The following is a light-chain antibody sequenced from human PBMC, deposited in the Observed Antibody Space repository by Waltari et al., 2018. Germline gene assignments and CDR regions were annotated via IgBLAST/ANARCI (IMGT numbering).Light chain of an antibody. V-gene: IGLV1-44*01. Sequence: QSVVTQSPSASGAPGQRVTISCSGRHSNIGSNTVAWYQQLPGTAPKLLIFNNYQRPSGVPDRFSASKSGTSAYLAISGLQSEDEAEYYCVTWDDSLNGWVFGGGTKLAVV. J-gene: IGLJ3*02. CDR3: VTWDDSLNGWV. CDR2: NNY. CDR1: HSNIGSNT.